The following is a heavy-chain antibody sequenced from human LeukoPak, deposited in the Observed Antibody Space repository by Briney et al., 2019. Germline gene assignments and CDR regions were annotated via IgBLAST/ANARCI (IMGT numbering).Heavy chain of an antibody. CDR2: INPNSGGT. J-gene: IGHJ4*02. Sequence: ASVKVSCKASGYTFTGYYMHWVRQAPGQGLEWMGWINPNSGGTNYAQKFQGRVNMTRDTSISTAYMELSRLRSDDTAVYYCARDSLDYDSSGYYPNWGQGTLVTVSS. V-gene: IGHV1-2*02. CDR3: ARDSLDYDSSGYYPN. D-gene: IGHD3-22*01. CDR1: GYTFTGYY.